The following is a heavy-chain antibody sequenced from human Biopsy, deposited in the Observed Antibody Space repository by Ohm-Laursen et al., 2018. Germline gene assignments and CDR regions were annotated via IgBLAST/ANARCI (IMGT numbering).Heavy chain of an antibody. CDR2: INPGGNST. Sequence: ASVKVSCKASGYTFTTYYIHWVRQAPGPGLEWMGIINPGGNSTAYTQNFQGRVTTTWDTSTTTVYMELSSLRSEDTAVYYCVLASFDYWGQGTLVTVPS. CDR1: GYTFTTYY. V-gene: IGHV1-46*01. CDR3: VLASFDY. J-gene: IGHJ4*02.